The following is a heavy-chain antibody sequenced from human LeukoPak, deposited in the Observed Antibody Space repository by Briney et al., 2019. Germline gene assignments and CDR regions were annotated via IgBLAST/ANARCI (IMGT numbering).Heavy chain of an antibody. CDR2: IYHSGST. CDR3: ARVDYGDYEGGAFDI. Sequence: SETLSLTCTVSGYSISSGYYWGWIRQPPGKGLEWIGSIYHSGSTYYNPSLKSRVSISVDTSKNQFSLKLSSVTAADTAVYYCARVDYGDYEGGAFDIWGQGTMVTVSS. J-gene: IGHJ3*02. D-gene: IGHD4-17*01. CDR1: GYSISSGYY. V-gene: IGHV4-38-2*02.